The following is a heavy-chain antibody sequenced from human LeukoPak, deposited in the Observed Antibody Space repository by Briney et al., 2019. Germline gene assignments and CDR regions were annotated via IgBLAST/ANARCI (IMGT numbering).Heavy chain of an antibody. CDR3: AQGLQLWLGFDY. CDR1: GFTFSNYA. Sequence: PGGSLRLSCAASGFTFSNYAMNWVRQAPGKGLEWVSTISGSGGSAYFADSVMGRFTISRDNSKNTLYLQMNSLRAEDTAVYYCAQGLQLWLGFDYWGQGTLVTVSS. D-gene: IGHD5-24*01. J-gene: IGHJ4*02. CDR2: ISGSGGSA. V-gene: IGHV3-23*01.